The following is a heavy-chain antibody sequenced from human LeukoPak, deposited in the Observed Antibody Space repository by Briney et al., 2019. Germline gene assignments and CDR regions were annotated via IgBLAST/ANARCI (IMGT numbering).Heavy chain of an antibody. CDR1: GGSISSGANY. CDR3: AEAVAGKIDY. D-gene: IGHD6-19*01. J-gene: IGHJ4*02. V-gene: IGHV4-30-2*01. CDR2: ISHSESA. Sequence: SETLSLTCTVSGGSISSGANYWSWIRQPPGRGLEWIGYISHSESAYYSPSLESRITISVDTSKNQFSLKLSSVTAADTAVYYCAEAVAGKIDYWGQGTLVTVSS.